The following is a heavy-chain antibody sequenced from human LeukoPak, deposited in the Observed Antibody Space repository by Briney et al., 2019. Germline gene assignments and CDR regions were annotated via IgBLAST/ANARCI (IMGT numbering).Heavy chain of an antibody. D-gene: IGHD1-20*01. CDR2: ISGSGGRT. V-gene: IGHV3-23*01. Sequence: GVSLRLFCAASGFTFSSYAMSGVRHAPGKALEWVSAISGSGGRTYYADSVKGRFTITRDNSKNTLNMQVNSLRAEDTAVYYCAKDLGSGIFDYWGQGTLVTVSS. CDR3: AKDLGSGIFDY. J-gene: IGHJ4*02. CDR1: GFTFSSYA.